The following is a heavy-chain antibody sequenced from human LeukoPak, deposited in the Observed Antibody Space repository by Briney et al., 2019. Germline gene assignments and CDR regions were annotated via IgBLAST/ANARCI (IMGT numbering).Heavy chain of an antibody. CDR2: IRYDGSNK. J-gene: IGHJ5*02. CDR1: GFTFSSYG. CDR3: AKDTVFLSYCSGGSCYYSWFDP. D-gene: IGHD2-15*01. Sequence: GGSLRLSCAASGFTFSSYGMHRVRQAPGKGLEWVAFIRYDGSNKYYADSVKGRFTISRDNSKNTLYLQMNSLRAEDTAVYYCAKDTVFLSYCSGGSCYYSWFDPWGQGTLVTVSS. V-gene: IGHV3-30*02.